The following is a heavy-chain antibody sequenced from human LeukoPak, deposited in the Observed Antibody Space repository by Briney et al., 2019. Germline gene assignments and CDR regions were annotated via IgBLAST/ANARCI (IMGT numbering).Heavy chain of an antibody. CDR1: GYTFTAYY. CDR3: ARACSGGICYSDNWLDP. Sequence: ASVKVSCEASGYTFTAYYIHWVRQAPGQGLEWMGRINPNNCGTNYAQKFQGRVTMTRDTSITTAYMELGSLKSDDTAVYYCARACSGGICYSDNWLDPWGQGTLVTVTS. D-gene: IGHD2-15*01. J-gene: IGHJ5*02. V-gene: IGHV1-2*06. CDR2: INPNNCGT.